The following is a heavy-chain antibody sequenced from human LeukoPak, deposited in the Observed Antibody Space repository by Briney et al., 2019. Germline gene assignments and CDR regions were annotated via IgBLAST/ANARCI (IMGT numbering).Heavy chain of an antibody. V-gene: IGHV3-53*01. CDR3: ARDRYYYGSSANYYYTDV. CDR1: DSY. Sequence: GGSLRLSCAASDSYMSWVRQAPGKGLEGVSVIYGGGSTHYAEAVKGRFTISRDSSKNTLYLLMNSLRAEDTAVYFCARDRYYYGSSANYYYTDVWGKGTTVTVSS. J-gene: IGHJ6*03. D-gene: IGHD3-22*01. CDR2: IYGGGST.